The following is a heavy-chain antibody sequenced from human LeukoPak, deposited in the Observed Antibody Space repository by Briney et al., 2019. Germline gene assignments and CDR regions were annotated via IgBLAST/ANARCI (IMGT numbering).Heavy chain of an antibody. Sequence: PSETLSLTCTVSGGSISSYYWSWIRQPAGKGLEWIGRIYTSGSTNYNPSLKSRVTMSVDTSKNQFSLKLSSVTAADTAVYYCARERGVVVVPATPPVGWFDPWGQGTLVTVSS. CDR3: ARERGVVVVPATPPVGWFDP. D-gene: IGHD2-2*01. CDR2: IYTSGST. J-gene: IGHJ5*02. CDR1: GGSISSYY. V-gene: IGHV4-4*07.